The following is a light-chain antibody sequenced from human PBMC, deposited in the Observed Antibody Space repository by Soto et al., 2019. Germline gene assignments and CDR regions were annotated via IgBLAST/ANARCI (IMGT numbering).Light chain of an antibody. CDR1: QSVLYNSNNKNY. CDR3: QQYYTTPLT. Sequence: DIVMTQSPDSLAVSLGERASINCKSSQSVLYNSNNKNYLVWYQQKPGQPPKLLISWASTRESGVPDRFSGSGSVTDFTLTISSLQAEDVAVYYCQQYYTTPLTFGGGTKVEIK. CDR2: WAS. V-gene: IGKV4-1*01. J-gene: IGKJ4*01.